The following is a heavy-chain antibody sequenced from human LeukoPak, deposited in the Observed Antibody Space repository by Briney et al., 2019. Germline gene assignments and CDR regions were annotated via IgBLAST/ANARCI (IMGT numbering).Heavy chain of an antibody. CDR2: IYTSGST. Sequence: PSETLSLTCTGSGGSISSYYWSWLRQPAGKGLEWIGRIYTSGSTNYNPSLTSRVTMSVDTSKNQFSLKLSSVTAADTAVYYCAAQYSSGWTPFDYWGQGTLVTVSS. V-gene: IGHV4-4*07. CDR1: GGSISSYY. J-gene: IGHJ4*02. CDR3: AAQYSSGWTPFDY. D-gene: IGHD6-19*01.